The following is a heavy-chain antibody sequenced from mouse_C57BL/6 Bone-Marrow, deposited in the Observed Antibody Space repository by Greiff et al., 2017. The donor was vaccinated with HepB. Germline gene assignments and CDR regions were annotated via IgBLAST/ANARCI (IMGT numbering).Heavy chain of an antibody. J-gene: IGHJ1*03. CDR1: GYTFTSYW. CDR3: ARAGNFYRYFDV. CDR2: IDPSDSYT. Sequence: QVQLQQPGAELVMPGASVKLSCKASGYTFTSYWMHWVKQRPGQGLEWIGEIDPSDSYTNYNQKFKGKSTLTVDKSSSTAYMQLSSLTSEDSAVYYCARAGNFYRYFDVWGTGTTVTVSS. V-gene: IGHV1-69*01.